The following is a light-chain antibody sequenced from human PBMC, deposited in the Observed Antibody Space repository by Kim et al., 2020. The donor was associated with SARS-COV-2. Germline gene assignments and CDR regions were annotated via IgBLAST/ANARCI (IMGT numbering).Light chain of an antibody. V-gene: IGLV1-51*01. CDR2: DNN. CDR1: SSNIANNW. Sequence: QSVFTQPPSMSAAPGQKVTISCSGSSSNIANNWVSWYQQFPGTAPTVVIYDNNKRPSGIPDRFSASKSGTSATLDITGLQTGDEADDYCASWDDSLSAYVFGSGTKVTVL. J-gene: IGLJ1*01. CDR3: ASWDDSLSAYV.